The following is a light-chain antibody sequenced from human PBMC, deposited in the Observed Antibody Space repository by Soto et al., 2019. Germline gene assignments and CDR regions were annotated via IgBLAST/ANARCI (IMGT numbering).Light chain of an antibody. J-gene: IGKJ4*01. CDR2: GAS. CDR1: QSVSSSY. Sequence: EIVLTQSPGTPSLSPGERATLSCRASQSVSSSYLAWYQQKPAQAPRLLIYGASSRATGIPDRFSGSGSGTDFTLTITRLEPEDFAVYYCQQYGSSLTVGGGTKVDSK. V-gene: IGKV3-20*01. CDR3: QQYGSSLT.